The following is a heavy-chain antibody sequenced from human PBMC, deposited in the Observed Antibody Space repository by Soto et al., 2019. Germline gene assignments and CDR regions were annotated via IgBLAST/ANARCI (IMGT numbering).Heavy chain of an antibody. J-gene: IGHJ4*02. CDR1: GYTFSSYY. CDR2: INPSSGST. CDR3: ARGSSSGYYFFDY. D-gene: IGHD3-22*01. V-gene: IGHV1-46*01. Sequence: GASVSVSCKASGYTFSSYYMHWVRQAPGQGLEWVGIINPSSGSTTYAQNFQGRVTMTRDTSTSTVYMELSSLRSEDTAVYCCARGSSSGYYFFDYWGQGTPVTVSS.